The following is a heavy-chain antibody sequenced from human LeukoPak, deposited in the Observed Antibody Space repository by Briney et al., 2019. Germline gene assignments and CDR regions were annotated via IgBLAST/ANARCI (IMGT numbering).Heavy chain of an antibody. CDR3: ARDRIYYNILTGYVPLDY. V-gene: IGHV3-7*01. CDR1: GFTFSDFW. Sequence: GGSLRLSCAASGFTFSDFWMTWVRQAPGKGLEWVANIKQDGSEKFYVDSVKGRFTISRDNTKASVYLQMSSLRAEDTAVYFCARDRIYYNILTGYVPLDYWGQGTLVTVSS. J-gene: IGHJ4*02. D-gene: IGHD3-9*01. CDR2: IKQDGSEK.